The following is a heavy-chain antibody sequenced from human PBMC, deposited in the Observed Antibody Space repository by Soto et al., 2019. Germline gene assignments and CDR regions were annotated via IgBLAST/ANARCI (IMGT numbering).Heavy chain of an antibody. D-gene: IGHD3-3*01. CDR1: GFTFTSSA. Sequence: ASVKVSCKASGFTFTSSAMQWVRQARGQRLEWIGWIVVGSGNTNYAQKFQERVTITRDMSISTAYMELSSLRSEDTAVYYCARGLSPGWLLWYYYYMDVWGKGTTVTVSS. J-gene: IGHJ6*03. CDR3: ARGLSPGWLLWYYYYMDV. V-gene: IGHV1-58*02. CDR2: IVVGSGNT.